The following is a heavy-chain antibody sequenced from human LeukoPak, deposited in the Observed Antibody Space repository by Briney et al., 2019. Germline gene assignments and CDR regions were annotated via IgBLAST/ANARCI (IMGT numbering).Heavy chain of an antibody. V-gene: IGHV3-23*01. J-gene: IGHJ4*02. CDR1: GFTFSSYA. CDR2: ISGSGGST. CDR3: AKGYSSSWHRGSFDY. D-gene: IGHD6-13*01. Sequence: GGSLRLSCAASGFTFSSYALSWVRQAPGKGLEWVSAISGSGGSTYYADSVKGRFTISRDNSKNTLYLQMNSLRAEDTAVYYCAKGYSSSWHRGSFDYWGQGTLVTVSS.